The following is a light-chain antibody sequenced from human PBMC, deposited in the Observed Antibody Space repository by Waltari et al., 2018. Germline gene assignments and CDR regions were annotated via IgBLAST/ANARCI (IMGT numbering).Light chain of an antibody. CDR1: QGISSY. Sequence: DIQMTQSPSSLSASVGDTVTITCRASQGISSYLAWYQQKPGKAPKHLIYYASNLESCVPSRFSGRGSWTEFTHTIRSLQPEDFATYYCRQYNSAPLTFGGGTKVEIK. J-gene: IGKJ4*01. V-gene: IGKV1-16*01. CDR3: RQYNSAPLT. CDR2: YAS.